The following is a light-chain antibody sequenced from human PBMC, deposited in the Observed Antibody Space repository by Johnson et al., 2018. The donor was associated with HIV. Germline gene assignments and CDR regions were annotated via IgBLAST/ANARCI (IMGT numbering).Light chain of an antibody. Sequence: QSVLTQPPSVSAAPGQKVTISCSGSSSNIGNNYISWFQHLPGSAPKLLIYEINKRPSGIPDRFSGSKSGTSATLGITGLQPGDEADYYCGTWDSSLSAGEYVFGTGTKVSVL. CDR3: GTWDSSLSAGEYV. J-gene: IGLJ1*01. CDR1: SSNIGNNY. V-gene: IGLV1-51*02. CDR2: EIN.